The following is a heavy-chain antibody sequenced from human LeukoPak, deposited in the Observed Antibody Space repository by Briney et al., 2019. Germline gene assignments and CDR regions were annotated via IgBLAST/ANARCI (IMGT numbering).Heavy chain of an antibody. J-gene: IGHJ5*02. D-gene: IGHD3-10*01. CDR3: ARGSVVRGVLNWFDP. CDR2: IYHSGST. Sequence: SETLSLTCTVSGYSISSGYYWGWIRQPPGKGLEWIGNIYHSGSTYFNPSLKSRVTISVDTSKSHFSLKLSSVTAADTAVYYCARGSVVRGVLNWFDPWGQGTLVTVSS. CDR1: GYSISSGYY. V-gene: IGHV4-38-2*02.